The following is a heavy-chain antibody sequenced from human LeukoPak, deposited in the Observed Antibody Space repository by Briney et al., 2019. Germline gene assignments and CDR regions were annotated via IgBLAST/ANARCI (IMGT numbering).Heavy chain of an antibody. D-gene: IGHD3-3*01. CDR2: IKQDGSEK. CDR1: GFTFSSDG. V-gene: IGHV3-7*02. CDR3: ARRGYYDFWSGLDAFDI. J-gene: IGHJ3*02. Sequence: GGSLRLSCAASGFTFSSDGMSWVRQDPGKGQEWVANIKQDGSEKYYVDSVKGRFTISRDNAKNSLYLQMNSLRAEDTAVYYCARRGYYDFWSGLDAFDIWGQGTMVTVSS.